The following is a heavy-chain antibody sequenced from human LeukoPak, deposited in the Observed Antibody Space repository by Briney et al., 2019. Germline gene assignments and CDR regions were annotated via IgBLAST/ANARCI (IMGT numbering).Heavy chain of an antibody. Sequence: SETLSLTCTVSGGSVSSGSYYWSWIRQPPGKGLEWIGYIYYSGSTNYNPSLKSRVTISVDTSKNQSSLKLSSVTAADTAVYYCARDRGSGSYFGWFDPWGQGTLVTVSS. V-gene: IGHV4-61*01. CDR2: IYYSGST. CDR1: GGSVSSGSYY. CDR3: ARDRGSGSYFGWFDP. D-gene: IGHD3-10*01. J-gene: IGHJ5*02.